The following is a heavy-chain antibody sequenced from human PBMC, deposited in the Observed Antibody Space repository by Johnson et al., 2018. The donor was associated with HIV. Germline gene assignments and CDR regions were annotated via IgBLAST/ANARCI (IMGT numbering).Heavy chain of an antibody. D-gene: IGHD3-10*01. J-gene: IGHJ3*02. CDR1: GFTFSSYA. V-gene: IGHV3-30-3*01. Sequence: QVQLVESGGGLVQPGRSLRLSCAASGFTFSSYAMHWVRQAPGKGLEWVAVISYDGSNKYYADSVKGRFTISRDNSKNTLYLQMNSLRAEDTAVYYCASTGSGSDDAVEIGGQGTMVTVSS. CDR3: ASTGSGSDDAVEI. CDR2: ISYDGSNK.